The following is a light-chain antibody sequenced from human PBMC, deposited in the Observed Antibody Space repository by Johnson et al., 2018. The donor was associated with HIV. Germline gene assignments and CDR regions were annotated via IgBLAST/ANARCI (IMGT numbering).Light chain of an antibody. V-gene: IGLV1-51*02. CDR2: ENN. Sequence: SVLTQPPSVSAAPGQRVTISCSGSTSNFENYYVSWYQQLPGTAPKLLIYENNKRPSGIPDRFSGPKSGTSATLGITGLPTGDEAGYYCGTWDSRLSALYVCGTGTKVTVL. CDR3: GTWDSRLSALYV. CDR1: TSNFENYY. J-gene: IGLJ1*01.